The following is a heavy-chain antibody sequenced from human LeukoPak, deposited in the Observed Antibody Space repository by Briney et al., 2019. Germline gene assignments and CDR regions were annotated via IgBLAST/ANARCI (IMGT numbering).Heavy chain of an antibody. Sequence: GESLKISCKGSGYSFTSYWIGWVRQMPGKGLEWMGIIYPGDSDPRYSPSFQGQVTISADKSISTAYLQWSSLKASDTAMYYCARHPYCGGDCYPPLWDWGQGTLVTVSS. CDR2: IYPGDSDP. CDR3: ARHPYCGGDCYPPLWD. J-gene: IGHJ4*02. CDR1: GYSFTSYW. V-gene: IGHV5-51*01. D-gene: IGHD2-21*02.